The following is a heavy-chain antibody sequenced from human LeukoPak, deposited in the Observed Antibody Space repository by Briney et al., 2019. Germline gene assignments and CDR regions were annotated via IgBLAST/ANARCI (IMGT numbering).Heavy chain of an antibody. CDR1: GGSISGXX. J-gene: IGHJ4*02. CDR2: XXXSGSS. V-gene: IGHV4-59*12. D-gene: IGHD6-19*01. Sequence: RSDTVSLTCTVSGGSISGXXXXXIRQPPGKXXXXXXXXXXSGSSNYNPSLKSRXXISRDTSEKQLSLKLTAVTASDRAICYCARDVSSRQYSSGWYWVYDYWGQGTLVTVSS. CDR3: ARDVSSRQYSSGWYWVYDY.